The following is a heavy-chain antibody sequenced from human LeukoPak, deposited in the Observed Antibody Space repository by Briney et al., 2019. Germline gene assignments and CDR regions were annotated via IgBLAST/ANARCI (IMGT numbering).Heavy chain of an antibody. J-gene: IGHJ4*02. Sequence: NPGGSLRLSCAASGFTFTTYAMHWVRQAPGKGLEYVSSINSNGGSTYYADSVKGRFTISRDNSKNTLYLQMNSLRAEDTAVYYCARGGDFDYWGQGTLVTVSS. CDR2: INSNGGST. CDR1: GFTFTTYA. V-gene: IGHV3-64*04. CDR3: ARGGDFDY.